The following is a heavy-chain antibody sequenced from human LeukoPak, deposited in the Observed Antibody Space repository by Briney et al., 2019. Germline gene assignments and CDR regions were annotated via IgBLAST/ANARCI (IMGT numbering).Heavy chain of an antibody. Sequence: GGSLRLSCAASGFTFSSYGMNWVRQAPGQGLQWVSDISSTSGTIYYADSVKGRFTISRDNAKTSLFLQMDSLRDEDTAVYYCAKAPGGSWPFDYWGQGTLVTVSS. CDR2: ISSTSGTI. CDR3: AKAPGGSWPFDY. D-gene: IGHD6-13*01. J-gene: IGHJ4*02. CDR1: GFTFSSYG. V-gene: IGHV3-48*02.